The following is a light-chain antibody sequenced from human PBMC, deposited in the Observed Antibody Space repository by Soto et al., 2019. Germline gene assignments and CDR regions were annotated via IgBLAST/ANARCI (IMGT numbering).Light chain of an antibody. V-gene: IGKV3-11*01. Sequence: EMVLTQPPATLSLSPGERATLSCRASHSVSSSLAWYQQKPGQAPRLLIYDASNRATGIPARFSGSGSGTDFTLTISSLEAEDFAVYYCQQRSNWPRTFGQGTKVEIK. CDR2: DAS. J-gene: IGKJ1*01. CDR3: QQRSNWPRT. CDR1: HSVSSS.